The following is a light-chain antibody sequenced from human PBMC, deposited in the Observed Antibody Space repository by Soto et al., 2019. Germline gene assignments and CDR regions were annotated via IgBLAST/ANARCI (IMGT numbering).Light chain of an antibody. J-gene: IGKJ5*01. CDR1: QSVATY. CDR2: DAS. Sequence: EIVLTQSPATLSLSPGERATLSCRASQSVATYLAWYQHRPSQAPRLLIYDASNRATGIPARFSGSGSGTDFTLTISSLEPEDFAIYYCQQRSKSITFGQGTRLEIK. V-gene: IGKV3-11*01. CDR3: QQRSKSIT.